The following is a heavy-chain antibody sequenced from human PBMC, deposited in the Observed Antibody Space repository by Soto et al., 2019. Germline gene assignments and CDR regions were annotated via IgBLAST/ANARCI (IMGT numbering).Heavy chain of an antibody. D-gene: IGHD2-15*01. CDR3: ARAGCSGGSCYFPYWYFDL. CDR2: IFPIFGTA. CDR1: GGTFSSYA. J-gene: IGHJ2*01. Sequence: QVQLVQSGAEVKKPGSSVKVSCKASGGTFSSYAISWVRQAPGQGLEWMGGIFPIFGTANYAQKFQGRVTFTPDESTSTAYMELSSLIYEDTAVYYCARAGCSGGSCYFPYWYFDLWGRGTLVTVSS. V-gene: IGHV1-69*05.